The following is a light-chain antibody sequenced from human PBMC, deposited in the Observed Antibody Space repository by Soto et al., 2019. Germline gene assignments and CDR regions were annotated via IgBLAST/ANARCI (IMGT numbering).Light chain of an antibody. CDR2: SSS. CDR3: QQYRTSPPTWT. V-gene: IGKV3-20*01. J-gene: IGKJ1*01. CDR1: PSVSSTY. Sequence: EVVWTQSPGTLSLSPGDRATLSCRASPSVSSTYLAWYQQRPGQAPRLLIDSSSSRASGIPDRFSGSGSGTDFTLNISRLEPEDFAVYYCQQYRTSPPTWTVGQGTKVDIK.